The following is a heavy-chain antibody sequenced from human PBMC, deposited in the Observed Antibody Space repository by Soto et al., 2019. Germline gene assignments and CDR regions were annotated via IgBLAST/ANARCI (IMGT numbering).Heavy chain of an antibody. CDR2: ISSSSSYI. D-gene: IGHD6-19*01. Sequence: GGSLRLSCAASGFTFSSYSMNWVRQAPGKGLEWVSSISSSSSYIYYADSVKGRFTISRDNAKNSLYLQMNSLRAEDTAVYYCAREQDSSGWYANYFDYWGQGTLVTVSS. J-gene: IGHJ4*02. CDR1: GFTFSSYS. CDR3: AREQDSSGWYANYFDY. V-gene: IGHV3-21*01.